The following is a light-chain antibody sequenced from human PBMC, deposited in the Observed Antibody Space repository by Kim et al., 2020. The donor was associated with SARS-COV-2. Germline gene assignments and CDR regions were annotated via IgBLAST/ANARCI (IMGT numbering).Light chain of an antibody. Sequence: EIVLTQSPATLSLSPGERATLSCRASRSVSSYLAWYQQKPGQAPRLLIYDASNRATGIPARFSGSGSGADFTLTISSLEPEDFAVYYWQQRSNWLTFGGGTKVDIK. V-gene: IGKV3-11*01. CDR2: DAS. CDR3: QQRSNWLT. CDR1: RSVSSY. J-gene: IGKJ4*01.